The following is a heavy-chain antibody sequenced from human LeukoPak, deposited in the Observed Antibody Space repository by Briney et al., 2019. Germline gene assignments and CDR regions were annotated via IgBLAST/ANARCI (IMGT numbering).Heavy chain of an antibody. Sequence: SETLSLTCTVSGVSISSYYWSWIRQPAGKGLEWIGRIYTSGSTNYNPSLKSRVTMSVDTSKNQFSLKLSSVTAADTAVYYCARAGYYYSPPPYYMDVWGKGTTVTISS. V-gene: IGHV4-4*07. D-gene: IGHD3-10*01. CDR1: GVSISSYY. CDR2: IYTSGST. J-gene: IGHJ6*03. CDR3: ARAGYYYSPPPYYMDV.